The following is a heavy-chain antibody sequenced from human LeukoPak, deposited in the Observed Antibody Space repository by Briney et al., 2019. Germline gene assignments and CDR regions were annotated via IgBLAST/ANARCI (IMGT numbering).Heavy chain of an antibody. CDR2: INDSGRS. D-gene: IGHD3-22*01. CDR3: ARLSMIVVVSEVPDAFDI. J-gene: IGHJ3*02. Sequence: SSETLSLTCGVYGGSFSGYYWSWIRQPPGKGLEWIGEINDSGRSNYKSSLKSRVTISEDTSKNQFSLKLSSVTAADTAVYYCARLSMIVVVSEVPDAFDIWGQGTMVTVSS. CDR1: GGSFSGYY. V-gene: IGHV4-34*01.